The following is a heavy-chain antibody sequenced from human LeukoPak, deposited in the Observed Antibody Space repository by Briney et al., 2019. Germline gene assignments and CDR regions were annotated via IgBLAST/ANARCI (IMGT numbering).Heavy chain of an antibody. CDR3: ARVAENGSGSYYRQRRYYYYYYMDV. CDR2: INPNSGGT. CDR1: GYTFTGYY. D-gene: IGHD3-10*01. V-gene: IGHV1-2*02. Sequence: ASVKVSCKASGYTFTGYYIHWVRQAPGQGLEWMGWINPNSGGTNYPQKFQGRVTMTRDTSISTAYMELSGLRSDDTAVYYCARVAENGSGSYYRQRRYYYYYYMDVWGKGTTVTVSS. J-gene: IGHJ6*03.